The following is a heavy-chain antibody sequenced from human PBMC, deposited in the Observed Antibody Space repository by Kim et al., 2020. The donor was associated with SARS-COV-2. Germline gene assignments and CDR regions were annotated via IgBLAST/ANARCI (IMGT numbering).Heavy chain of an antibody. CDR1: GGSFSGYY. D-gene: IGHD3-16*01. CDR3: ARTSIRGRPLNYYYYYYMDV. J-gene: IGHJ6*03. CDR2: INHSGST. V-gene: IGHV4-34*01. Sequence: SETLSLTCAVYGGSFSGYYWSWIRQPPGKGLEWIGEINHSGSTNYNPSLKSRVTISVDTSKNQFSLKLSSVTAADTAVYYCARTSIRGRPLNYYYYYYMDVWGKGTTVTVSS.